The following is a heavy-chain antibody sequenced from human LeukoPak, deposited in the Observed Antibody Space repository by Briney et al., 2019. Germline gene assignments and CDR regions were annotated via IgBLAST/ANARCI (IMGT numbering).Heavy chain of an antibody. CDR2: ISGSGGST. Sequence: PGGSLRLSCAASGFTFSSYAMSWVRQAPAKGLEWVSAISGSGGSTYYADSVKGRFTISRDNSKNTLYLQMNSLRAEDTAVHYCAKDTPGGDYYDSSPLDYWGQGTLVTVSS. D-gene: IGHD3-22*01. CDR3: AKDTPGGDYYDSSPLDY. V-gene: IGHV3-23*01. J-gene: IGHJ4*02. CDR1: GFTFSSYA.